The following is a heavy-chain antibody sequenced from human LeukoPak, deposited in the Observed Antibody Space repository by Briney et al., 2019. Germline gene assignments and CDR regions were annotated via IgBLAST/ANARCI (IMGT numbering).Heavy chain of an antibody. CDR2: IRSKAYGGTT. CDR1: GFTFGDYA. D-gene: IGHD5-18*01. V-gene: IGHV3-49*03. Sequence: GGSLRLSCTASGFTFGDYAMSWFRQAPGKGLEWVGFIRSKAYGGTTEYAASVKGRFTISRDDSKSIAYLQMNSLKTEDTAVYYCTRDVSRGYSYGYYGLFDYWGQGTLVTVSS. CDR3: TRDVSRGYSYGYYGLFDY. J-gene: IGHJ4*02.